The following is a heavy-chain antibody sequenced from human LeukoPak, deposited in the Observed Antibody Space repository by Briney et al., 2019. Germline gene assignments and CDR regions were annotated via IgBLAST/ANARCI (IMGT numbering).Heavy chain of an antibody. CDR2: ISGDSSIT. CDR3: AKDGGDLGHWGYRYS. CDR1: GFTFGKFV. V-gene: IGHV3-23*01. D-gene: IGHD3-16*01. Sequence: PGGSLRLSCEASGFTFGKFVVTWVRQAPGKGLAWVSSISGDSSITHYADSVKGRFSIFRDNSRNTVYLQMNSLRVEDKAVYYCAKDGGDLGHWGYRYSWGQGTLVTVSS. J-gene: IGHJ4*02.